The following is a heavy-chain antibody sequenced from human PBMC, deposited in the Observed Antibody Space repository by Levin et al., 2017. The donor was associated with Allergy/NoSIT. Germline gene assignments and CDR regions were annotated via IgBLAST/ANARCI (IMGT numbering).Heavy chain of an antibody. Sequence: SCAASGFTFSSYAMNWVRQAPGKGLEWVSSITGSGDGTYYADSVKGRFTISRDNSKNTVYLQMNSLRAEDTAVYYCPKGCSNTGCYTSQYWGQGTLATVSS. J-gene: IGHJ4*02. CDR2: ITGSGDGT. D-gene: IGHD2-2*02. V-gene: IGHV3-23*01. CDR1: GFTFSSYA. CDR3: PKGCSNTGCYTSQY.